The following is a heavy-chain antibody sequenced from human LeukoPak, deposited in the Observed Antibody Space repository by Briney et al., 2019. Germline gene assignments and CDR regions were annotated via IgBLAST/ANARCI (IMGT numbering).Heavy chain of an antibody. CDR1: GYTFTCYY. V-gene: IGHV1-2*04. Sequence: ASVKVSCKASGYTFTCYYMHWVRQAPGQGLEWMGWINPNSGGTNYAQKFQGWVTMTRDTSISTAYMELSRLRSDDTAVYYCARGERALYDILTGYYLHYWGQGTLVTVSS. CDR3: ARGERALYDILTGYYLHY. CDR2: INPNSGGT. D-gene: IGHD3-9*01. J-gene: IGHJ4*02.